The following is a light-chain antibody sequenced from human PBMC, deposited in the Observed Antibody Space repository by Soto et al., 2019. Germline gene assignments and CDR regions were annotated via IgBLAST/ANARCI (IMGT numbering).Light chain of an antibody. J-gene: IGLJ2*01. CDR1: SSDVGGYNY. CDR2: EVS. Sequence: QSVLTQPPSASGSPVQSVTISCTGTSSDVGGYNYVSWYQQHPGKAHKLMIYEVSKRPSGVPDRFSGSKSGNTASLTVSGLQAEDEADYYCSSYAGSNNLVFGGGTKVTVL. CDR3: SSYAGSNNLV. V-gene: IGLV2-8*01.